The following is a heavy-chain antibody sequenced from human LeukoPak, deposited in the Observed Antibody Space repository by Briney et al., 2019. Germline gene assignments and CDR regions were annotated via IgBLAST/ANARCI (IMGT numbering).Heavy chain of an antibody. V-gene: IGHV3-7*01. CDR1: GFPFSSYW. CDR2: IKRDGNEK. CDR3: AKEGAYPIITYDS. Sequence: PGGSLTLSCAASGFPFSSYWMNWVRQAPGKRLEWVANIKRDGNEKNYVDSVKGRFSISRDNAKNSLYLQMDSLRAEDTAVYYCAKEGAYPIITYDSWGQGALVTVSS. D-gene: IGHD3-10*01. J-gene: IGHJ5*01.